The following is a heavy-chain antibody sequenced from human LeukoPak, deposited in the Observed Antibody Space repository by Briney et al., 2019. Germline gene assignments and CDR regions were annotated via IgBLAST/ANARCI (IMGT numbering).Heavy chain of an antibody. Sequence: GGSLRLCCAASGFTVSSNYMSWVRQAPGKGLDWVSVIYSGGSTYYADSVKGRFTISRDNSKNTLYLQMNSLRAEDTAVYYCARYLDGGPRVYYFDYWGQGTLVTVSS. D-gene: IGHD3/OR15-3a*01. CDR1: GFTVSSNY. J-gene: IGHJ4*02. V-gene: IGHV3-53*01. CDR2: IYSGGST. CDR3: ARYLDGGPRVYYFDY.